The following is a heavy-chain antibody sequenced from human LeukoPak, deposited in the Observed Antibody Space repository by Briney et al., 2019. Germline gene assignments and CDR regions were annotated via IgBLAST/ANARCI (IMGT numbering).Heavy chain of an antibody. CDR1: GFTFSNYW. D-gene: IGHD4-17*01. CDR2: TKNDGSTT. Sequence: PGGSLRLSCAASGFTFSNYWMHWVRHAPGKGLVWVSRTKNDGSTTTYADSVKGRFTISRDNAKNTLYLQMNSLRAEDTAVYYSSRDPYYGDADLDYWGQGTLVTVSS. V-gene: IGHV3-74*01. CDR3: SRDPYYGDADLDY. J-gene: IGHJ4*02.